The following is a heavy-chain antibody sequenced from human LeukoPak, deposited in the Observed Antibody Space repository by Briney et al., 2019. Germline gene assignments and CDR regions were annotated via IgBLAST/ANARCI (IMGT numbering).Heavy chain of an antibody. CDR3: ARVQCSTSCYTNWFDP. CDR1: GDSISSYY. V-gene: IGHV4-59*01. CDR2: IYYSGST. J-gene: IGHJ5*02. Sequence: SETLSLTCTVSGDSISSYYWSWIRQPPGKGLEWIGYIYYSGSTNYNPSLKSRVTISVDTSKNQFSLKLSSVTAADTAVYYCARVQCSTSCYTNWFDPWGQGTLVTVSS. D-gene: IGHD2-2*02.